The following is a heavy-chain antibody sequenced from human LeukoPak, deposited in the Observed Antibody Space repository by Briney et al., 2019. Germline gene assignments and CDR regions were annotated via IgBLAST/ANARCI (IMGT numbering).Heavy chain of an antibody. D-gene: IGHD3-22*01. CDR2: ISWNSGSI. Sequence: GGSLRLSCAASGFTFDDYAMHWVRQAPGKGLEWASGISWNSGSIGYADSVQGRFTISRDNAKNSLYLQMNSLRAEDAALYYCAKGANYDSSGYFTYWGQGTLVTVSS. J-gene: IGHJ4*02. CDR3: AKGANYDSSGYFTY. V-gene: IGHV3-9*01. CDR1: GFTFDDYA.